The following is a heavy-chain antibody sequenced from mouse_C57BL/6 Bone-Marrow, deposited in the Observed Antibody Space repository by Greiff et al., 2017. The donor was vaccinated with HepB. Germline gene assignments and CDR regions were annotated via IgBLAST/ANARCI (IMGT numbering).Heavy chain of an antibody. V-gene: IGHV2-2*01. J-gene: IGHJ4*01. Sequence: VQLQQSGPGLVQPSQSLSITCTVSGFSLTSYGVHWVRQSPGKGLEWLGVIWSGGSTDYNAAFISRLSISKDNSKSQVFFKMNSLQADNTAIYYCAQGITTVVATGYYAMDYWGQGTSVTVSS. CDR3: AQGITTVVATGYYAMDY. CDR2: IWSGGST. D-gene: IGHD1-1*01. CDR1: GFSLTSYG.